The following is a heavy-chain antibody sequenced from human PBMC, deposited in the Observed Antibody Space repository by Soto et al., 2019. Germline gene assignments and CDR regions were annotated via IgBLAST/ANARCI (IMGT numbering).Heavy chain of an antibody. CDR3: ARDLTAAALNYFAF. V-gene: IGHV3-33*01. Sequence: QVQLVESGGGVVQPGRSLRLSCAASGFTFSDYGMHWVRQAPGKGLEWVAVIWSDGTTKYYADSVKARFTISSDNSKNTLYLQMNSLSVEDSGVYLCARDLTAAALNYFAFWGQVTLLTVSS. CDR2: IWSDGTTK. CDR1: GFTFSDYG. J-gene: IGHJ4*02. D-gene: IGHD6-13*01.